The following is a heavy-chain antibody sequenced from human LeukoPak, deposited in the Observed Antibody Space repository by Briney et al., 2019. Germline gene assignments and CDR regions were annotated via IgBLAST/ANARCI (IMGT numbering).Heavy chain of an antibody. V-gene: IGHV4-39*07. CDR3: ARDYTVEQWLTDDAFDI. Sequence: PSETLSLTCTVSGGSISSSSYYWGWIRQPPGKGLEWIGRIYYSGSTYYNPSLKSRVTISVDTSKNQFSLRVTSVTAADTAVYYCARDYTVEQWLTDDAFDIWGQGTMVTVSS. CDR2: IYYSGST. D-gene: IGHD6-19*01. CDR1: GGSISSSSYY. J-gene: IGHJ3*02.